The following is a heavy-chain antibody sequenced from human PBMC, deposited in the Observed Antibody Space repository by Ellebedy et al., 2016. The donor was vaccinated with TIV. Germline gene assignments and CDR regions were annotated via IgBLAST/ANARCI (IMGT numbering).Heavy chain of an antibody. CDR3: GRDANAYDLLTGHDY. J-gene: IGHJ4*02. CDR2: ITGISAGDNR. D-gene: IGHD3-9*01. V-gene: IGHV3-23*01. CDR1: GFAFSTFA. Sequence: PGGSLRLSCTASGFAFSTFAMSWVRQAPGQGLEWVSAITGISAGDNRFYADSVKGRFTISRDNSKNTLYLQLNSLRPEDTAVYYCGRDANAYDLLTGHDYWGQGTLVTVSS.